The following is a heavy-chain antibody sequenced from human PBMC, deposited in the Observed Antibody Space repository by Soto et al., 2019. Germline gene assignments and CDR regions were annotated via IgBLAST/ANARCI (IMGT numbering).Heavy chain of an antibody. V-gene: IGHV1-69*12. CDR3: ARGGGVVVTGIPFDY. CDR1: GGTLGSYG. Sequence: QVQLVQSGAEVKKPGSSVKVSCKASGGTLGSYGISWVRQAPGQGLEWMGVNIPIFGTTNYAQKFQGRVTXXADESTNTAYMELNSLRSEDTAVYYCARGGGVVVTGIPFDYWGPGTLVTVSS. CDR2: NIPIFGTT. D-gene: IGHD2-21*02. J-gene: IGHJ4*02.